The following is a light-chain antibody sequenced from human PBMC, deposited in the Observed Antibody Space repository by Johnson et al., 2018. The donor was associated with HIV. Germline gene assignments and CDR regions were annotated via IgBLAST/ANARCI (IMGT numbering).Light chain of an antibody. CDR3: GRWDDSLSTYF. CDR2: DNN. V-gene: IGLV1-51*01. CDR1: SSNIGNNY. Sequence: QSVLTQPPSVSAAPVQKVTISCSGSSSNIGNNYVSWYQQLPGTAPKLLIYDNNKRPSGIPDRFSGSKSGTSATLGITGLQTGDEADYYCGRWDDSLSTYFFGTGTKVTVL. J-gene: IGLJ1*01.